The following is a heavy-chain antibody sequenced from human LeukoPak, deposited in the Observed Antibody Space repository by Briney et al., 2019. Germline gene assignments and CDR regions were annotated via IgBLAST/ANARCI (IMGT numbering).Heavy chain of an antibody. V-gene: IGHV3-30*04. CDR2: ISYDGSNK. CDR1: GFTFSSYA. D-gene: IGHD3-3*01. J-gene: IGHJ3*02. CDR3: ARGAIFGVVITRSAFDI. Sequence: GSLRLSCAASGFTFSSYAMHWVRQAPGKGLEWVAVISYDGSNKYYADSVKGRFTISRDNSKNTLYLQMNSLRAEDTAVYYCARGAIFGVVITRSAFDIWGQGTMVTVSS.